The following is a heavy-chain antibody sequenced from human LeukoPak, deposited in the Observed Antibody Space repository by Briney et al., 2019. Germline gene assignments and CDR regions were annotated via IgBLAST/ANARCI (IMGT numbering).Heavy chain of an antibody. Sequence: GGSLRLSCAASGFTFIRYWMPWVRQAPGKGLVWVSRINSDGSSTNYADSVKGRFTISRDNAKNTLYLHMQSLRAEDTAVYYCVRGNPSYGDYFFDNWGQGTSVTVSS. D-gene: IGHD4-17*01. J-gene: IGHJ4*02. CDR3: VRGNPSYGDYFFDN. CDR2: INSDGSST. V-gene: IGHV3-74*01. CDR1: GFTFIRYW.